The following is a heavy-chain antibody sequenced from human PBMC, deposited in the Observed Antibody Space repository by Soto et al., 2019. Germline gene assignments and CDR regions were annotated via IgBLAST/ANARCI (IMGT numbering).Heavy chain of an antibody. D-gene: IGHD3-10*01. CDR1: GYTFTSYD. CDR3: ARNMEYYYGPGIGNGHGF. J-gene: IGHJ6*02. V-gene: IGHV1-2*02. Sequence: QVQLVHSGAEMKEPGDSVRVSCEASGYTFTSYDIHWVRQSPGQGLEWMGWINPKFGDTTYAQDFQGRVTMTRDMYISTVYMELSRLTSDDAAIYSCARNMEYYYGPGIGNGHGFCGQGTTVPVFS. CDR2: INPKFGDT.